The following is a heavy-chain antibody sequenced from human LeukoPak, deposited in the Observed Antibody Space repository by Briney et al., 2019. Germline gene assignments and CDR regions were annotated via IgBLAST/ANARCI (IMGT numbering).Heavy chain of an antibody. D-gene: IGHD2-21*02. V-gene: IGHV4-30-2*05. CDR1: GGSISSGGYS. Sequence: SETLSLTCAVSGGSISSGGYSWSWIRQSPGKGLEWIGSIYHSGSTYYNPSLKSRVTISVDTSKNQFSLKLSSVTAADTAVYYCASAYCGGDCTPYSYFDRWGRGTLVTVSS. J-gene: IGHJ2*01. CDR3: ASAYCGGDCTPYSYFDR. CDR2: IYHSGST.